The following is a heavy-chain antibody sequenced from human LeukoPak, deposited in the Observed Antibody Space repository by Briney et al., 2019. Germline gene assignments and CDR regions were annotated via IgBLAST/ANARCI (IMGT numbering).Heavy chain of an antibody. Sequence: GGSLRLSCAVSGFTFSSHAMSWVRQAPGKGLEWVSIITVSGGNTYYADSAKGRFTISRDNSKNTLFLQMNSLRAEDTAVYYCANVNLPYSSSWYRGDWTPFDYWGQGTLVTVSS. V-gene: IGHV3-23*01. D-gene: IGHD6-13*01. CDR1: GFTFSSHA. CDR3: ANVNLPYSSSWYRGDWTPFDY. CDR2: ITVSGGNT. J-gene: IGHJ4*02.